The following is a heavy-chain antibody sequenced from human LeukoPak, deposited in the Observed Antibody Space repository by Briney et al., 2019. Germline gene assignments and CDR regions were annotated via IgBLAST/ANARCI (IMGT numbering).Heavy chain of an antibody. CDR1: GYTSTSYD. J-gene: IGHJ5*02. D-gene: IGHD3-10*01. V-gene: IGHV1-8*01. Sequence: ASVKVSCKASGYTSTSYDINWVRQATGQGLEWMGWMNPNSGNTGYAQKFQGRVTMTRNTSISTAYMELSSLRSEDTAVYYCARYITMVRGVIEKSPYNWFDPWGQGTLVTVPS. CDR3: ARYITMVRGVIEKSPYNWFDP. CDR2: MNPNSGNT.